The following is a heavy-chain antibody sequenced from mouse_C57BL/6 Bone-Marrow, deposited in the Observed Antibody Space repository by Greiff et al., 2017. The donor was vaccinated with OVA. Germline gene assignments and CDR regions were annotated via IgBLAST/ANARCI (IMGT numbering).Heavy chain of an antibody. V-gene: IGHV2-2*01. CDR3: ARLEFAY. Sequence: VQVVESGPGLVQPSQSLSITCTVSGFSLTSYGVHWVRQSPGKGLEWLGVIWRGGSTDYNAAFISRLSISKDNSKSQVFFKMNSLQADDTAIYYCARLEFAYWGQGTLVTVSA. CDR2: IWRGGST. CDR1: GFSLTSYG. J-gene: IGHJ3*01.